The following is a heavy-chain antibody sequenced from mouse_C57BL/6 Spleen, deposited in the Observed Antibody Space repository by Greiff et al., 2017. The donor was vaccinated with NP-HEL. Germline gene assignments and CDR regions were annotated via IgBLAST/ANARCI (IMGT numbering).Heavy chain of an antibody. CDR3: ARRIITTVVVFDY. CDR1: GYTFTSYT. Sequence: QVQLKESGAELARPGASVKMSCKASGYTFTSYTMHWVKQRPGQGLEWIGYINPSSGYTKYNQKFKDKATLTADKSSSTAYMQLSSLTSEDSAVYYCARRIITTVVVFDYWGQGTTLTVSS. J-gene: IGHJ2*01. D-gene: IGHD1-1*01. V-gene: IGHV1-4*01. CDR2: INPSSGYT.